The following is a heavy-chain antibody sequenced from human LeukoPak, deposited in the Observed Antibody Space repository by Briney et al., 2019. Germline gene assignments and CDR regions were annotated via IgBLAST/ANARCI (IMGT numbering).Heavy chain of an antibody. CDR3: AGEDRRLVYYYYYMDV. D-gene: IGHD6-6*01. J-gene: IGHJ6*03. CDR1: GGSISSYY. CDR2: IYTSGST. V-gene: IGHV4-4*07. Sequence: SETLSLTCTVSGGSISSYYWSWIRQPAGKGLEWIGRIYTSGSTNYNPSLKSRVTMSVDTSKNQFSLKLSSVTAADTAVYYCAGEDRRLVYYYYYMDVWGKGTTVTVSS.